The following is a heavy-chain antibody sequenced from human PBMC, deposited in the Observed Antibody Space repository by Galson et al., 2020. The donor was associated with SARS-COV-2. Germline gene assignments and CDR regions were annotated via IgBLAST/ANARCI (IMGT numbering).Heavy chain of an antibody. D-gene: IGHD6-19*01. CDR2: IDWDDDE. Sequence: ESGPTLVKPTQTLTLTCTFSGFSLTTSGMCVGWIRQPPGKALEWLARIDWDDDEYYSASLKTRLTISKDTSKNQVVLTMTNMDPVDTATYYCARIDSSGGRGNYGGQGTLVTVSS. V-gene: IGHV2-70*11. CDR3: ARIDSSGGRGNY. J-gene: IGHJ4*02. CDR1: GFSLTTSGMC.